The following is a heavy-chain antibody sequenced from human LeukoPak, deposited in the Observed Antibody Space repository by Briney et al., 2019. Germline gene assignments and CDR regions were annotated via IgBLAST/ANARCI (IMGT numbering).Heavy chain of an antibody. CDR1: GYTFTGYY. V-gene: IGHV1-2*06. J-gene: IGHJ4*02. CDR2: INPNSGGT. D-gene: IGHD6-19*01. CDR3: ARASYSSGWFDY. Sequence: ASVKVSCKASGYTFTGYYMHWVRQAPGQGLEWMGRINPNSGGTNYAQKFQGRVTMTRDTSISTAYMELSRLRSDDTAVYYCARASYSSGWFDYWGQGTLVTVSS.